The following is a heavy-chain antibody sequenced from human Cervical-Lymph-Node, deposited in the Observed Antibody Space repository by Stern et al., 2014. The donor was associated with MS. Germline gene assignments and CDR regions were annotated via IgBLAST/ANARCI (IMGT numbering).Heavy chain of an antibody. J-gene: IGHJ4*02. CDR3: ARDLVGDGDLSLDN. CDR1: GYTFTGYY. D-gene: IGHD3-10*01. Sequence: QLVQSGAEVKKPGASVKVSCKASGYTFTGYYFHWVRQAPGHGLEWMGWMNANSGGTKYAQNFQGRVTMTRDTSISTAYMELSGLTSDDTAVYYCARDLVGDGDLSLDNWGQGALVTVSS. V-gene: IGHV1-2*02. CDR2: MNANSGGT.